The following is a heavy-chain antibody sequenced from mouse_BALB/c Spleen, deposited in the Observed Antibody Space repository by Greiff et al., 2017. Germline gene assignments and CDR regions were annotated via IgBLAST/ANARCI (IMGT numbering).Heavy chain of an antibody. V-gene: IGHV2-6-7*01. D-gene: IGHD3-1*01. Sequence: QVHVKQSGPGLVAPSQSLSITCTVSGFSLTGYGVNWVRQPPGKGLEWLGMIWGDGSTDYNSALKSRLSISKDNSKSQVFLKMNSLQTDDTARYYCARGWSRSGEDYFDDWGQGTTLTVSS. CDR3: ARGWSRSGEDYFDD. CDR2: IWGDGST. CDR1: GFSLTGYG. J-gene: IGHJ2*01.